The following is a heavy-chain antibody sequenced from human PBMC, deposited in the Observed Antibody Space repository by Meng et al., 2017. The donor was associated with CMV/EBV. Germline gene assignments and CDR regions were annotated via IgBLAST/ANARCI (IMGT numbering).Heavy chain of an antibody. Sequence: QVQLTHGGPGLLKPSVTLSLTCAVYGGSFSGYYWSWIRQPPGKGLEWIGEINNSGSTNYNPSLKSRVTISVDTSKNQFSLKLSSVTAADTAVYYCARGGNWFDPWGQGTLVTVSS. CDR2: INNSGST. CDR3: ARGGNWFDP. J-gene: IGHJ5*02. CDR1: GGSFSGYY. V-gene: IGHV4-34*01.